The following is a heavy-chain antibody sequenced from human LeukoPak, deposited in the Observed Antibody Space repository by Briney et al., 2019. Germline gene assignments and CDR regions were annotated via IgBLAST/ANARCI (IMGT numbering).Heavy chain of an antibody. V-gene: IGHV4-34*01. CDR1: GGSFSGYY. CDR3: ARGTSGLGIFGVAWCDY. Sequence: SETLSLTCAVHGGSFSGYYWSWIRQPPGKGLDWIGEINHSGSTNYNPPLKSRVTISVDTSKNQFSLKLSSVTAADTAVYYCARGTSGLGIFGVAWCDYWGQGTLVTVSS. J-gene: IGHJ4*02. CDR2: INHSGST. D-gene: IGHD3-3*01.